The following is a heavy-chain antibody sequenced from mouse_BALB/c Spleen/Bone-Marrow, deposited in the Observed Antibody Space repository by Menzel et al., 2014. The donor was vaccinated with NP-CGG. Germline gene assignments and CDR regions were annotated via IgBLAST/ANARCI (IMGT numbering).Heavy chain of an antibody. CDR3: ARGGFDY. CDR2: INPSNGRT. CDR1: GYTFTSYW. Sequence: VQLQQSGAELVKPGDSVKLSCKASGYTFTSYWMHWVKQRPGQGLEWIGEINPSNGRTNYNEKFKSKATLTVDKSSSTAYMQLSSLTSEDSAVYYCARGGFDYWGQGTTLTVSS. J-gene: IGHJ2*01. V-gene: IGHV1S81*02.